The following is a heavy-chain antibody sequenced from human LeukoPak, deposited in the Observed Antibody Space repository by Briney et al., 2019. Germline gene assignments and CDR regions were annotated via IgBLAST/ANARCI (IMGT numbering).Heavy chain of an antibody. CDR2: ISDSGGET. J-gene: IGHJ4*02. CDR3: AKTPDYDILTGTTFDN. D-gene: IGHD3-9*01. V-gene: IGHV3-23*01. CDR1: GFTFSTYG. Sequence: PGGSLRLSCAASGFTFSTYGMSWVRQAPGKGLEWVSGISDSGGETYYAGSVKGRFTITRDNSKSTLYLQMNSVRAEDTAVYYCAKTPDYDILTGTTFDNWGQGTLVTVSS.